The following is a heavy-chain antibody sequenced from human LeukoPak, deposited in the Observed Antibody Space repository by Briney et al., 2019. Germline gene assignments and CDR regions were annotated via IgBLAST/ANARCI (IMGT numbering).Heavy chain of an antibody. V-gene: IGHV4-59*01. CDR2: IYYSRST. D-gene: IGHD5-12*01. J-gene: IGHJ4*02. Sequence: SETLSLTRTVSVGSNSRYYWSWIRQPPAKGLEWIGYIYYSRSTKYNPSLKSRVTISVDTSKKQFSLKLSSVSAADTAVYYCARAGKGGYSAYYFEYWGEGNLVTVSS. CDR1: VGSNSRYY. CDR3: ARAGKGGYSAYYFEY.